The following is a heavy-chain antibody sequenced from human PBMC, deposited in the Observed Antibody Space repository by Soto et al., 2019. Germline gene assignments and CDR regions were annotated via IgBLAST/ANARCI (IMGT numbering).Heavy chain of an antibody. V-gene: IGHV3-7*01. J-gene: IGHJ4*02. CDR2: IKEDGSEI. CDR1: GFNVMSYW. D-gene: IGHD3-16*01. CDR3: ARDIGFDYVN. Sequence: GGSLRLSCAVSGFNVMSYWMSWVRQAPGKGLEWVASIKEDGSEIYYLQSVRGRFTISRDSAGNTLHLAMNYLSAEDTGVYFCARDIGFDYVNWGQGTLVTV.